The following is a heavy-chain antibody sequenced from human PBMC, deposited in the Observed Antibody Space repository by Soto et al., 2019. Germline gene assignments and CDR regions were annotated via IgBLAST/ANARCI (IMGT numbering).Heavy chain of an antibody. CDR1: GYTFTSYY. J-gene: IGHJ3*02. CDR3: ARAPPPGLYCSGGSCYHDAFDI. CDR2: INPNSGGT. Sequence: GASVKDSCKASGYTFTSYYMHWVRQSPGQGLEWMGWINPNSGGTNYAQKFQGWVTMTRDTSISTAYMELSRLRSDDTAVYYCARAPPPGLYCSGGSCYHDAFDIWGQGTMVTVSS. D-gene: IGHD2-15*01. V-gene: IGHV1-2*04.